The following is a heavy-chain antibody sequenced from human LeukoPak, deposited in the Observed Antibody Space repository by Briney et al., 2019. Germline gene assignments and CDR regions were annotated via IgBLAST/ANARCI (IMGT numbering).Heavy chain of an antibody. CDR3: ARGQIYDYGGKWDYFDY. J-gene: IGHJ4*02. V-gene: IGHV4-34*01. CDR1: GGSFSGYY. Sequence: SETLSLTCAVYGGSFSGYYWSWIRQPPGKGLEWIGEINHSGSTNYNPSLKSRVTISVDTSKNQFSLKLSSVTAADTAVYYCARGQIYDYGGKWDYFDYWGQGALVTVSS. D-gene: IGHD4-23*01. CDR2: INHSGST.